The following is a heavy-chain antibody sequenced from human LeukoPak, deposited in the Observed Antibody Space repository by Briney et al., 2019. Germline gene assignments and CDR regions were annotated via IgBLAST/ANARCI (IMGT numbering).Heavy chain of an antibody. CDR3: ARDRDYGDRFDY. CDR2: IKQDGSEK. D-gene: IGHD4-17*01. J-gene: IGHJ4*02. Sequence: GGSLRLSCAASGFTFSSYWMSWVGQAPGKGLEWVANIKQDGSEKYYVDSVKSRFTISRDNAKNSLYLQMNSLRAEDTAVYYCARDRDYGDRFDYWGQGTLVTVSS. V-gene: IGHV3-7*01. CDR1: GFTFSSYW.